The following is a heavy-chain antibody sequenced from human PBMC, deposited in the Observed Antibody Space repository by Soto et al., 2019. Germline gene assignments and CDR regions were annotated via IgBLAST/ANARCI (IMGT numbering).Heavy chain of an antibody. CDR3: ARGPHIAAAVSGVIDY. D-gene: IGHD6-13*01. CDR1: GFTFSTYW. Sequence: GGSLRLSCAASGFTFSTYWMHWVRQDPGKGLVWVSRINSDGSFTSYADSVKGRFTISRDNAKNTLYLQMNSLRAEDTAVYYCARGPHIAAAVSGVIDYWGQGTLVTVSS. V-gene: IGHV3-74*01. CDR2: INSDGSFT. J-gene: IGHJ4*02.